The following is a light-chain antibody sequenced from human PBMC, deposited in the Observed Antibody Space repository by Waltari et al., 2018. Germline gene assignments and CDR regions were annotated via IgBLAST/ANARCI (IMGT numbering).Light chain of an antibody. Sequence: QSVLTQPASVSGSPGQSITISCTGTSSDVGGYNYFSWYQRHPGKAPKVMIFDVSKRPSGVSDRFSGSKSGNTASLTISGLQAEDEADYYCCSHAGSGTFWVFGGGTKLTVL. CDR1: SSDVGGYNY. CDR3: CSHAGSGTFWV. J-gene: IGLJ2*01. CDR2: DVS. V-gene: IGLV2-23*02.